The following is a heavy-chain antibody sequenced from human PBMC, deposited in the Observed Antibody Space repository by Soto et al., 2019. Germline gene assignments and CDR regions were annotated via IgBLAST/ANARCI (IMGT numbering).Heavy chain of an antibody. CDR3: AREGGLGYCSSTSCYADMMGYFDY. D-gene: IGHD2-2*01. V-gene: IGHV1-69*01. CDR2: IIPIFGTA. CDR1: GGTFSSYA. J-gene: IGHJ4*02. Sequence: QVQLVQSGAEVKKPGSSVKVSCKASGGTFSSYAISWVRQAPGQGLEWMGGIIPIFGTANYAQKFQGGVTITADESTSTAYMELSSLRSEDTAVYYCAREGGLGYCSSTSCYADMMGYFDYWGQGTLVTVSS.